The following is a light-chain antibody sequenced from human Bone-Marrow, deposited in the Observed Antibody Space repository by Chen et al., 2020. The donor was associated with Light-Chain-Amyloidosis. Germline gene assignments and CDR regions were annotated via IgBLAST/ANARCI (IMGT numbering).Light chain of an antibody. Sequence: DIQMTQSPRTLAASVGDRVTVTCRPSQSISNNLNWYQQIPGGAPKLLIYATFNLRPGVPSRFSGSGSGTQYTLTIAALQPEDFGTYYCQQNHDLPITFGGGTRVEL. CDR3: QQNHDLPIT. J-gene: IGKJ4*01. V-gene: IGKV1-39*01. CDR1: QSISNN. CDR2: ATF.